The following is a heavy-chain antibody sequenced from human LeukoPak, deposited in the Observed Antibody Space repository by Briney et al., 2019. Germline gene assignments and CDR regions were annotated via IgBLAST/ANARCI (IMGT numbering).Heavy chain of an antibody. J-gene: IGHJ5*02. CDR1: GFTFSSYA. CDR3: ARDRGTGYRWFDP. V-gene: IGHV3-30-3*01. D-gene: IGHD3-10*01. CDR2: ISYDGSNK. Sequence: PGGSLRLSCAASGFTFSSYAMHWVRQAPGKGLEWVAVISYDGSNKYYADSVKGRFTISRDNSKNTLYLQMNSLRVEDTAVYYCARDRGTGYRWFDPWGQGTLVTVSS.